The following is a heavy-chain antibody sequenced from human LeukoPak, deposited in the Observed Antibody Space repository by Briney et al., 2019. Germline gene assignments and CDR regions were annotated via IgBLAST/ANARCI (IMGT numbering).Heavy chain of an antibody. D-gene: IGHD3-9*01. J-gene: IGHJ4*02. CDR1: GITFSNYW. CDR3: ATADILSAY. V-gene: IGHV3-74*01. CDR2: IYTDGIRT. Sequence: GGSLCLSSTASGITFSNYWMHWVRQAPGKGLVWVSRIYTDGIRTDYADSVKGRFTISRDNAKNTLFLQMNSLRVEDTAVYYCATADILSAYWGQGTLVTVSS.